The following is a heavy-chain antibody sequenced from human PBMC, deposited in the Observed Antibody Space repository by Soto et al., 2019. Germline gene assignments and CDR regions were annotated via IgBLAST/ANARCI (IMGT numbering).Heavy chain of an antibody. D-gene: IGHD5-18*01. J-gene: IGHJ3*02. CDR3: AREDTACFDI. CDR2: ITAYSGNT. CDR1: GYTFTDYY. V-gene: IGHV1-18*04. Sequence: ASVKVSCKASGYTFTDYYIHWVRQAPGQGLEWMGWITAYSGNTNYAQKLQGRVTMTTDTSTSTAYMELRSLRSDDTAVYYCAREDTACFDIWGQGTMVTVSS.